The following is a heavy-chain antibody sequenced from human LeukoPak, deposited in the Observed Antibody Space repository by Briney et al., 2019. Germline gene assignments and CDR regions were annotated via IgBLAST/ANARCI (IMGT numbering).Heavy chain of an antibody. CDR3: ARGGRITISYYYYMDV. Sequence: GASVKVSCKASGYTFTSYGISWVRQAPGQGLEWMGWISAYNGNTNYAQKLQGRVTMTTDTSTSTAYMELSSLRSEDTAVYYCARGGRITISYYYYMDVWGKGTTVTVSS. D-gene: IGHD3-3*01. J-gene: IGHJ6*03. CDR2: ISAYNGNT. CDR1: GYTFTSYG. V-gene: IGHV1-18*01.